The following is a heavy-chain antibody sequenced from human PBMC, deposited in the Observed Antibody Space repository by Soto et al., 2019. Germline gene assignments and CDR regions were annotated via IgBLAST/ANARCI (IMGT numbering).Heavy chain of an antibody. Sequence: ASVKVSCKASGYTFTGYYMHWVRQAPGQGLEWMGWINPNSGGTNYAQKFQDRVTMTRDTSISITYMELIRLSSDDTAVYYCASRDPGTSVDYWGQGTLVTVSS. D-gene: IGHD1-7*01. J-gene: IGHJ4*02. CDR1: GYTFTGYY. CDR2: INPNSGGT. V-gene: IGHV1-2*02. CDR3: ASRDPGTSVDY.